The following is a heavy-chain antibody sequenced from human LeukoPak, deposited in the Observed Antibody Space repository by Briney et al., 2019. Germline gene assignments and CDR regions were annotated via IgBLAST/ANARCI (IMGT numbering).Heavy chain of an antibody. CDR2: INTNTGNP. CDR3: ARDIAVARFDY. V-gene: IGHV7-4-1*02. Sequence: ASVKVSCKASGYSFTNYAMNWVRQAPGQGLEWMGWINTNTGNPTYAQGFTGRFVLSLDTSVSTAYLQISSLKAEDTAVYYCARDIAVARFDYWGQGTLVTVSS. D-gene: IGHD6-19*01. J-gene: IGHJ4*02. CDR1: GYSFTNYA.